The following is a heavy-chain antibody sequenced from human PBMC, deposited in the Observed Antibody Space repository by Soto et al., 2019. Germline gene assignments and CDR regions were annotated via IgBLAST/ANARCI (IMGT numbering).Heavy chain of an antibody. CDR1: GYTFTGYY. V-gene: IGHV1-2*02. CDR3: ASATASIAARPYYYYGMDV. CDR2: INPNSGGT. Sequence: GASVEVSCKASGYTFTGYYMHWVRQAPGQGLEWMGWINPNSGGTNYAQKFQGRVTMTRDTSISTAYMELSRLRSDDTAVYYCASATASIAARPYYYYGMDVWGQGTTVPSP. D-gene: IGHD6-6*01. J-gene: IGHJ6*02.